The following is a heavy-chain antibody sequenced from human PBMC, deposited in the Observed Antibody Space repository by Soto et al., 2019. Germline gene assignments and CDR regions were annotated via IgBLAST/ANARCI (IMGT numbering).Heavy chain of an antibody. Sequence: GASVKVSCKASGYTFSSYYMHWVRQAPGQGLEWMGIISPSDGTTSYSQKFQSRVTLTRDTSTSTFYLEVSSLRSEDTAVYYCVTDSGNYGGAVGPWGQGTLVTVSS. J-gene: IGHJ5*02. D-gene: IGHD4-17*01. CDR2: ISPSDGTT. CDR3: VTDSGNYGGAVGP. CDR1: GYTFSSYY. V-gene: IGHV1-46*01.